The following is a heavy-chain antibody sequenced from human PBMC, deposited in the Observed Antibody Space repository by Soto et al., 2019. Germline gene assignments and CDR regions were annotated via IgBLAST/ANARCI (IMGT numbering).Heavy chain of an antibody. CDR2: IIPIFGTA. V-gene: IGHV1-69*12. CDR1: GGTFSSYA. J-gene: IGHJ6*02. D-gene: IGHD1-26*01. Sequence: QVQLVQSGAEVKKPGSSVKVSCKASGGTFSSYAISWVRQAPGQGLEWMGGIIPIFGTADYAQKFQGRVTLPADESTSTASMELSSLRSEDTAVYYCASHSGSSPEGRYYYGMDVWGQGTTVTVSS. CDR3: ASHSGSSPEGRYYYGMDV.